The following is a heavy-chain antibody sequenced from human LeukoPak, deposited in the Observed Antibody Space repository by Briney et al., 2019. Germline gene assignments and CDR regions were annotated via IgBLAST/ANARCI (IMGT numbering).Heavy chain of an antibody. Sequence: PSETLSLTCTVSGGSISSYYWGWIRQPPGKGLEWIESVYYTGSTYYNPSLKSRVTMSVDTSKNQFSLKLSSVTAADTAVYYCARAGGYDFWSGYYPGYMDVWGKGTTVTVSS. D-gene: IGHD3-3*01. CDR2: VYYTGST. CDR3: ARAGGYDFWSGYYPGYMDV. V-gene: IGHV4-39*07. CDR1: GGSISSYY. J-gene: IGHJ6*03.